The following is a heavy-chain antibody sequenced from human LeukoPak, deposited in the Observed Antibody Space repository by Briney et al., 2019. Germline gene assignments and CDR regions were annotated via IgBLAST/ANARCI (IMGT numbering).Heavy chain of an antibody. D-gene: IGHD6-13*01. J-gene: IGHJ4*02. CDR2: ISRSSSTI. CDR3: ARVYTSSWYGDC. CDR1: GFTFNDYN. Sequence: GGSLRLSCAASGFTFNDYNKNWVRQAPGKGLEWISYISRSSSTIYYADSVKGRFTISRDDAKNSLYLQMSSLRAEDTAVYYCARVYTSSWYGDCWGQGTLVTVSS. V-gene: IGHV3-48*01.